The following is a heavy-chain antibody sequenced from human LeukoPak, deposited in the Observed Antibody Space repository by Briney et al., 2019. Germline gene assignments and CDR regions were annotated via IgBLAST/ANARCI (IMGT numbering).Heavy chain of an antibody. V-gene: IGHV4-30-4*01. CDR1: GGSINSADYY. Sequence: SETLSLTCTVSGGSINSADYYWTWVRQPPGKGLEWIAYIHFHGNTYYNPSLKSRVTVSVDTSENQFSLKLNSVTAADTAVYYCATNPNAVYYFDFWGQGTLVTVSS. CDR3: ATNPNAVYYFDF. D-gene: IGHD4/OR15-4a*01. J-gene: IGHJ4*02. CDR2: IHFHGNT.